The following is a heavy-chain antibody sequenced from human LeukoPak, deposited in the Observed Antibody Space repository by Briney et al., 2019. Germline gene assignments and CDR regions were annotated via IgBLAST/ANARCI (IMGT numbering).Heavy chain of an antibody. CDR2: IRSNSYGGTT. CDR1: GFIFGDYA. Sequence: GGSLRLSCVVSGFIFGDYAMRWVRQAPGKGLEWVGFIRSNSYGGTTDYAASVQGRFTISRDDSKAIAYLQMNSLKTEDTAVYYCTKDYGDYLNAFDIWGQGTMVTVAS. CDR3: TKDYGDYLNAFDI. D-gene: IGHD4-17*01. J-gene: IGHJ3*02. V-gene: IGHV3-49*04.